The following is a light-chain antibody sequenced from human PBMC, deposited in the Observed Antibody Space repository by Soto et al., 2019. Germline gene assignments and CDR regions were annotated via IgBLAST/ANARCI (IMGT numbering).Light chain of an antibody. CDR1: QGIRNY. J-gene: IGKJ3*01. V-gene: IGKV1-27*01. CDR2: AAS. Sequence: DIQMTQSPSSLSASVGDRVTITCRASQGIRNYLAWYQQKPGEVPKLLIYAASTLHSGVPSRFSGSASGTDFTLTISSLQPEDAATYYCQKHNSAPFTFGPGTKVDIK. CDR3: QKHNSAPFT.